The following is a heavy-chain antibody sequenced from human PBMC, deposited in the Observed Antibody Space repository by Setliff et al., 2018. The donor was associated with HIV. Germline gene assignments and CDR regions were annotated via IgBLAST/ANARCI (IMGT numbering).Heavy chain of an antibody. D-gene: IGHD4-17*01. CDR1: GYTFTGYY. CDR2: INPNSGAA. V-gene: IGHV1-2*06. CDR3: AVPITRTDYEGLDY. J-gene: IGHJ4*02. Sequence: GASVKVSCKASGYTFTGYYMHWVRQAPGQGLEWMGRINPNSGAADYAQNFQGRVTMTRATSMSTAYMEVSNLRSNDTATYYCAVPITRTDYEGLDYWGQGTLVTVSS.